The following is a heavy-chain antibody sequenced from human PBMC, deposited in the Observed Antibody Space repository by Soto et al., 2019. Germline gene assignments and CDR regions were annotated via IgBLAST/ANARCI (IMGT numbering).Heavy chain of an antibody. J-gene: IGHJ4*02. D-gene: IGHD6-19*01. CDR1: GYTFINYG. V-gene: IGHV1-18*01. CDR2: ISGCNGDT. CDR3: GRGGLAVSGTYDY. Sequence: VQSGAEVKESGASVKVSCKASGYTFINYGVAWVRRAPGQGPEWMGWISGCNGDTEYAQNLQNRVSLNTDTSTNTAYMELRSLRPDDTAIYFCGRGGLAVSGTYDYWGQGTLVTVSS.